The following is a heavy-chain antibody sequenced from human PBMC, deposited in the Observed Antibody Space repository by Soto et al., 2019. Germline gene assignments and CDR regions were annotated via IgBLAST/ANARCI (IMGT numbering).Heavy chain of an antibody. CDR2: IWFDGSEK. J-gene: IGHJ3*02. CDR1: GFTFSSYG. V-gene: IGHV3-33*03. D-gene: IGHD2-2*01. CDR3: ARLYCSSASCYSVGAFDI. Sequence: GGSLRLSCAASGFTFSSYGMHWVRQAPGKGLEWVALIWFDGSEKYYADSVKGRFAISRDNSKNTLYLQMNSLRAEDTAVYYCARLYCSSASCYSVGAFDIWGQGTMVTVSS.